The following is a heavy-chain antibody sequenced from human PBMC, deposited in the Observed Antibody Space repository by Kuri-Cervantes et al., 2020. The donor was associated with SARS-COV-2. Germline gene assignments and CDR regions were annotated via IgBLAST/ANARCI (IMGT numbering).Heavy chain of an antibody. V-gene: IGHV3-30-3*01. CDR3: ARDRVGVHDS. D-gene: IGHD2-21*01. Sequence: GRSLRLSCAASGFTFSRYAMHWVLQAPGKGLEWVAVISYDGTNKDYTASGKGRFTISRDNSQHTLYLQMKSLRTEDTALYYCARDRVGVHDSWGQGTLVTVSP. J-gene: IGHJ4*02. CDR2: ISYDGTNK. CDR1: GFTFSRYA.